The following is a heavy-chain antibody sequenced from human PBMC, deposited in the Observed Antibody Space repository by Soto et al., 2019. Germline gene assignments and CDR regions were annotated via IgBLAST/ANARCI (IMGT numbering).Heavy chain of an antibody. CDR1: GFTFNTYG. Sequence: PGGSLRLSCAASGFTFNTYGMHWVRQAPGKGLEWVAVIWPDGSNRYYADSVSGQFTISRDNSKNTLYLQLNDLRAEDTAAYYCARAACFYYGIDVWGQGTTVTVSS. CDR3: ARAACFYYGIDV. V-gene: IGHV3-33*01. CDR2: IWPDGSNR. J-gene: IGHJ6*02.